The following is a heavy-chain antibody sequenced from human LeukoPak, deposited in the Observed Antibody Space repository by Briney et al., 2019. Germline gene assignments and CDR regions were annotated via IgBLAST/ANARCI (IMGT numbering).Heavy chain of an antibody. D-gene: IGHD4-17*01. V-gene: IGHV4-34*01. CDR2: INHSGST. Sequence: SETLSLTCAVSGGSFSGYYWSWIRQPPGKGLEWIGEINHSGSTNYNPSLKSRVTISVDTSKNQFSLKLSSVTAADTAVYYCARGRGGAVYYGVPRHWFDPWGQGTLVTVSS. CDR1: GGSFSGYY. J-gene: IGHJ5*02. CDR3: ARGRGGAVYYGVPRHWFDP.